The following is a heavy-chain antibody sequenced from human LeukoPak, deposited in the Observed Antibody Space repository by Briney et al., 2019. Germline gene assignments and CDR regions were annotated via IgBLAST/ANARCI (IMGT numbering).Heavy chain of an antibody. Sequence: SVTVSCTASGGTFSSYAISWVRQAPGQGLEWMGGIIPIFGTANYAQKFQGRVTITADESTSTAYMELSSLRSEDTAVYYCARSNVNSYCSSTSCYPIDFDYWGQGTLVTVSS. D-gene: IGHD2-2*01. CDR2: IIPIFGTA. V-gene: IGHV1-69*13. J-gene: IGHJ4*02. CDR3: ARSNVNSYCSSTSCYPIDFDY. CDR1: GGTFSSYA.